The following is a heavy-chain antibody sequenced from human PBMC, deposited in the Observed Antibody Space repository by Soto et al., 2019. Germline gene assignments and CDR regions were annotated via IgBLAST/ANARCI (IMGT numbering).Heavy chain of an antibody. CDR1: GFSFESYG. D-gene: IGHD4-4*01. Sequence: QVQLVESGGGVVQPGRSLRLSCSASGFSFESYGMHWVRQAPGKGLEWVAVVSFDSKNKYYIDSVEGRFTISRDNSKNMLYLQMNSLRSEDTAVYYCAKEVVASTYSYYGLDVWGPGTTVTVSS. CDR3: AKEVVASTYSYYGLDV. J-gene: IGHJ6*02. CDR2: VSFDSKNK. V-gene: IGHV3-30*18.